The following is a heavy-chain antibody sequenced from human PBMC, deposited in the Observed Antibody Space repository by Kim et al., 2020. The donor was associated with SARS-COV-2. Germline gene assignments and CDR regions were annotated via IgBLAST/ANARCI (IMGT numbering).Heavy chain of an antibody. D-gene: IGHD3-22*01. CDR1: GGSISSGGYY. CDR2: IYYSGST. Sequence: SETLSLTCTVSGGSISSGGYYWSWIRQHPGKGLEWIGYIYYSGSTYYNPSLKSRVTISVDTSKNQFSLKLSSVTAADTAVYYCARDQEGLDSSGYYSNYWYFDLWGRGTLVTVSS. V-gene: IGHV4-31*03. CDR3: ARDQEGLDSSGYYSNYWYFDL. J-gene: IGHJ2*01.